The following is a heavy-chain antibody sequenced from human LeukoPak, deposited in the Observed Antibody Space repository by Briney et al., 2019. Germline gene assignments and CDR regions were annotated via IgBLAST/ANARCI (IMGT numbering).Heavy chain of an antibody. CDR2: ISYDGSNK. J-gene: IGHJ4*02. V-gene: IGHV3-30*18. Sequence: GGSLRLSCAASGFTFSSYGMHWVRQAPGKGLEGVAVISYDGSNKYYADSVKGRFTISRDNSKNTLYLQMNSLRAEDTAVYYCAKDQELLWFGELSPVDYWGQGTLVTVSS. CDR1: GFTFSSYG. CDR3: AKDQELLWFGELSPVDY. D-gene: IGHD3-10*01.